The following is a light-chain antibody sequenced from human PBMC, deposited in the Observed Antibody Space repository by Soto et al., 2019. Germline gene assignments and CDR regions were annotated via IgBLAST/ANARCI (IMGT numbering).Light chain of an antibody. V-gene: IGKV1-27*01. J-gene: IGKJ1*01. CDR3: QNYHSAPWT. CDR2: GAS. CDR1: QAISNF. Sequence: MTQSPSTLSASVGDRVTITCRASQAISNFLAWYQQKPGKVPKLLMYGASTLPSGVPSRFSGSGSGTDFTLTISSLQPEDVATYYCQNYHSAPWTFGQGTKVEIK.